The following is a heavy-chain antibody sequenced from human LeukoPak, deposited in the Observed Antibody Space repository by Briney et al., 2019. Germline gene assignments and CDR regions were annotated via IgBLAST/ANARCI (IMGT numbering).Heavy chain of an antibody. Sequence: PGGSLRLSCAASGFTFSSYGMHWVRQAPGKGLEWVAVIWYDGSNKYYADSVKGRFTISRDNSKNTLYLQMNSLRAEDTAVYYCAKDLACYYDSSGYCDYWGQGTLVTVSS. D-gene: IGHD3-22*01. CDR1: GFTFSSYG. CDR2: IWYDGSNK. V-gene: IGHV3-33*06. CDR3: AKDLACYYDSSGYCDY. J-gene: IGHJ4*02.